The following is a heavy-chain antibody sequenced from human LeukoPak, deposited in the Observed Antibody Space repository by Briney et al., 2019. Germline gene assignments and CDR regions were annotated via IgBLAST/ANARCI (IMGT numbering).Heavy chain of an antibody. CDR2: IKYDGSEN. V-gene: IGHV3-7*01. CDR1: GLSFSGQR. J-gene: IGHJ4*02. CDR3: AFNNNFKY. Sequence: GGSLRLSCTASGLSFSGQRMNWVRHSPGQGLEWVANIKYDGSENYYVDSVKGRFTISREDAKNSLSLQMDSVRPEDTAVYYCAFNNNFKYWGQGTLVIVSS. D-gene: IGHD1/OR15-1a*01.